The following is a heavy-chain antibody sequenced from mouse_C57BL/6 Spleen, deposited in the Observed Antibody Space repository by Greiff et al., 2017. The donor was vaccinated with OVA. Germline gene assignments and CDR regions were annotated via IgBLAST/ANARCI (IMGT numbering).Heavy chain of an antibody. CDR3: ARMPPSYGSRGDAMDY. Sequence: VQLQQPGAELVKPGASVKMSCKASGYTFTSYWITWVKQRPGQGLEWIGDIYPGSGSTNYNEKFKSKATLTVDTSSSTAYMQLSSLTSEDSAVYYCARMPPSYGSRGDAMDYWGQGTSGTVSS. CDR1: GYTFTSYW. D-gene: IGHD1-1*01. CDR2: IYPGSGST. J-gene: IGHJ4*01. V-gene: IGHV1-55*01.